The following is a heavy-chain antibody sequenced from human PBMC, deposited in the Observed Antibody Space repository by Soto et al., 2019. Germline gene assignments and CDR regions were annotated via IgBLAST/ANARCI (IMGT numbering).Heavy chain of an antibody. CDR1: GFTFSSYA. CDR2: ISGSGGST. CDR3: AKDLGEYYDSSGYYHPFDY. J-gene: IGHJ4*02. Sequence: LRLSCAASGFTFSSYAMSWVRQAPGKGLEWVSAISGSGGSTYYADSVKGRFTISRDNSKNTLYLQMNSLRAEDTAVYYCAKDLGEYYDSSGYYHPFDYWGQGTLVTVSS. D-gene: IGHD3-22*01. V-gene: IGHV3-23*01.